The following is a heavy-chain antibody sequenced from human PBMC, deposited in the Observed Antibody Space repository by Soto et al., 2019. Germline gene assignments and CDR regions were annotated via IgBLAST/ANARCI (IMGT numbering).Heavy chain of an antibody. CDR1: GGSISSGGYS. CDR3: ARGEVVALGY. J-gene: IGHJ4*02. CDR2: IYHSGST. V-gene: IGHV4-30-2*01. Sequence: QLQLQESGSGLVKPSQTLSLTCAVSGGSISSGGYSWSWIRQPPGKGLAWIGYIYHSGSTYYNPSLKSRVTILVERSKNQCSLKLSSVTGADTAVYYCARGEVVALGYWGQGTLVTVSS. D-gene: IGHD2-15*01.